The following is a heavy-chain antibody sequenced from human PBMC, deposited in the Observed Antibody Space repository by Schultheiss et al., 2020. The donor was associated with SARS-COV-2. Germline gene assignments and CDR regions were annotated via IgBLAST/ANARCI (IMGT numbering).Heavy chain of an antibody. D-gene: IGHD2-21*02. CDR1: GGSFSGYY. CDR2: IYYSGST. CDR3: AREPYCGGDCYSGWFDP. J-gene: IGHJ5*02. V-gene: IGHV4-34*09. Sequence: SQTLSLTCAVYGGSFSGYYWSWIRQPPGKGLEWIGYIYYSGSTYYNPSLKSRVTMSVDTSKNQFSLKLSSVTAADTAVYYCAREPYCGGDCYSGWFDPWGHGSRVTV.